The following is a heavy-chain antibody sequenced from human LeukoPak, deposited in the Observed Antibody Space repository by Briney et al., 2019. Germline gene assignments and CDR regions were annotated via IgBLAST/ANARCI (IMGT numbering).Heavy chain of an antibody. Sequence: KPSETLSLTCTVSGASISSSSYYWGWIRQPPGKGLEWIGSIHYTGSTYYNPSLKSRVTISVDTSKNQFSLKLSSVTAADTAVYYCARHSSSAAIDYWGQGTLVTVSS. CDR2: IHYTGST. V-gene: IGHV4-39*01. CDR1: GASISSSSYY. J-gene: IGHJ4*02. D-gene: IGHD6-6*01. CDR3: ARHSSSAAIDY.